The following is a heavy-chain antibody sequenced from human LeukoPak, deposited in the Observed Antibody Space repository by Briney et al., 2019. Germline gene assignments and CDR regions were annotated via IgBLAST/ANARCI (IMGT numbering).Heavy chain of an antibody. V-gene: IGHV1-18*01. CDR3: ARDPGRGYSYGYHSVRRYFDY. Sequence: VASVKVSCKASGYTFTSYGISWVRQAPGQGLEWMGWISAYNGNTNYAQKLQGRVTMTTDTSTSTAYMELRSLRSDDTAVYYCARDPGRGYSYGYHSVRRYFDYWGQGTLVTVSS. J-gene: IGHJ4*02. CDR1: GYTFTSYG. CDR2: ISAYNGNT. D-gene: IGHD5-18*01.